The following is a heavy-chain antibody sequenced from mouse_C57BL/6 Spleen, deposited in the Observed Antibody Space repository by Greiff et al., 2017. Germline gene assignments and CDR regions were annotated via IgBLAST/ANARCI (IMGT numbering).Heavy chain of an antibody. CDR2: IYPGSGST. J-gene: IGHJ4*01. CDR3: ARYLYAMDY. Sequence: VQLQQPGAELVKPGASVKMSCKASGYTFTSHWITWVKQRPGQGLEWIGDIYPGSGSTKYNEKFKSKATLTVDTSSSTAYMQLSSLTSEDSAVYYCARYLYAMDYWGQGTSVTVSS. CDR1: GYTFTSHW. V-gene: IGHV1-55*01.